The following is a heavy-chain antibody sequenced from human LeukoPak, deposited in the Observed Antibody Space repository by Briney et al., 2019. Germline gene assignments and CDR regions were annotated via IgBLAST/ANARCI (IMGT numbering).Heavy chain of an antibody. V-gene: IGHV3-21*01. CDR2: ISSSSSYI. D-gene: IGHD3-9*01. CDR3: ARGSEDVLRYFDWLPVD. J-gene: IGHJ4*02. CDR1: GFTFSSYS. Sequence: GGSLRLSCAASGFTFSSYSMNWVRQAPGKGLEWVSSISSSSSYIYYADSVKGRFAISRDNAKNSLYLQMNSLRAEDTAVYYCARGSEDVLRYFDWLPVDWGQGTLVTVSS.